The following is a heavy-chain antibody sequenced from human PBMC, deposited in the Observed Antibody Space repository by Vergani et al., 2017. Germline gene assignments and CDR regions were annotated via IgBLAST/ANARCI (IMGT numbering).Heavy chain of an antibody. CDR1: GFTFSSYE. J-gene: IGHJ4*02. Sequence: EVQLVESGGGLVQPGGSLRLSCAASGFTFSSYEMNWVRQAPGKGLEWVSGISWNSGSIGYADSVKGRFTISRDNAKNSLYLQMNSLRAEDTALYYCAKDMYYYGSGSYYTDDYWGQGTLVTVSS. D-gene: IGHD3-10*01. CDR3: AKDMYYYGSGSYYTDDY. CDR2: ISWNSGSI. V-gene: IGHV3-9*01.